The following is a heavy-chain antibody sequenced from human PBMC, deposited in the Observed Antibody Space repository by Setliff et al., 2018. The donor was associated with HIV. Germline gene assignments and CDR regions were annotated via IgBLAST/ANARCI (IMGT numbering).Heavy chain of an antibody. CDR3: ARDRAESYYYYYYYMDV. Sequence: LRGSLRLSCAASGLTFSSYTMNWVRQAPGKGLEWVSSISSSSSYIYYADSVKGRFTISRDNAKNSLYLQMNSLRAEDTAVYYCARDRAESYYYYYYYMDVWGKGTTVTVSS. J-gene: IGHJ6*03. V-gene: IGHV3-21*01. CDR1: GLTFSSYT. D-gene: IGHD3-10*01. CDR2: ISSSSSYI.